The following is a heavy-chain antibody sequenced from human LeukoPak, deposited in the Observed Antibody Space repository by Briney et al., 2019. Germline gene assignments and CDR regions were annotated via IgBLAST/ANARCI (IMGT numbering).Heavy chain of an antibody. CDR3: TRDLGLRRMI. CDR1: GLSVSSNN. J-gene: IGHJ2*01. V-gene: IGHV3-48*04. Sequence: GGSLRLSCAASGLSVSSNNMRWVRQAPGGRLEWVAYISAGSGTIFSADSLKGRFTISRDNARESLFLQMNSLRAEDTAVYYCTRDLGLRRMIWGRGTLVLVSS. CDR2: ISAGSGTI.